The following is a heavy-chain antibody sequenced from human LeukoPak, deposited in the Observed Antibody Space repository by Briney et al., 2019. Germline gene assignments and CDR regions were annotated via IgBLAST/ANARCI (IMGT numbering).Heavy chain of an antibody. CDR2: IIPIFGTS. CDR1: GGTFSSYA. Sequence: ASVKVSCKASGGTFSSYAISWVRQAPGQGLEWMGGIIPIFGTSNYAHKLQGRVTITTDESTSTAYMELSSLRSEDTGVYYCARDRDYYDSSGIPEYYFDYWGQGTLVTVSS. CDR3: ARDRDYYDSSGIPEYYFDY. J-gene: IGHJ4*02. V-gene: IGHV1-69*05. D-gene: IGHD3-22*01.